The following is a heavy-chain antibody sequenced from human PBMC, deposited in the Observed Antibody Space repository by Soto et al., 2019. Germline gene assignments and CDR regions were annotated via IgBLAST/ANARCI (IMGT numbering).Heavy chain of an antibody. J-gene: IGHJ4*02. CDR1: GFTFDDYA. D-gene: IGHD4-17*01. CDR2: ISWNSGSI. CDR3: ARDQNGDYDY. V-gene: IGHV3-9*01. Sequence: PGGSLRLSCAASGFTFDDYAMHWVRQAPGKGLEWVSGISWNSGSIGYADSVKGRFTISRDNAKNSLYLQMNSLRAEDTAVYYCARDQNGDYDYWGQGPLATVSS.